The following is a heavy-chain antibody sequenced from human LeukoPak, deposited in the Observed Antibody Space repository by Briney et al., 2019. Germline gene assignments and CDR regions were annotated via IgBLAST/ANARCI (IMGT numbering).Heavy chain of an antibody. J-gene: IGHJ4*02. V-gene: IGHV3-23*01. CDR3: AKDTVVMDFDY. D-gene: IGHD3-22*01. CDR2: ISGSGGST. CDR1: GFTVSSYG. Sequence: GGTLRLSCAASGFTVSSYGMSWVRQAPGKGLEWVSAISGSGGSTYYADSAKGRFTISRDNSKNTLYLQMNSLRAEDTAVYYCAKDTVVMDFDYWGQGTLVTVSS.